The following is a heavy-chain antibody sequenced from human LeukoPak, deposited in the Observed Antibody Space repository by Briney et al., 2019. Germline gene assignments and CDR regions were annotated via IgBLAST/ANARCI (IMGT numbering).Heavy chain of an antibody. V-gene: IGHV4-34*01. Sequence: SETLSLTCAVYGGSFSGYYWSWIRQPPGKGLEWIGEINHSGSTNYNPSLKSRVTISVDTSKNQFSLKLSSVTAADTAVYYCASVTYYYDSSAQGNWFDPWGQETLVTVSS. D-gene: IGHD3-22*01. J-gene: IGHJ5*02. CDR3: ASVTYYYDSSAQGNWFDP. CDR2: INHSGST. CDR1: GGSFSGYY.